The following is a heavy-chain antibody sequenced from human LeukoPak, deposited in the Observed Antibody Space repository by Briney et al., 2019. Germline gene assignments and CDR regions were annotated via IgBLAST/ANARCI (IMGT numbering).Heavy chain of an antibody. CDR2: MKEDGGEI. D-gene: IGHD3-10*01. CDR3: ARDRGSSTFDY. J-gene: IGHJ4*02. CDR1: AVTVSSYW. V-gene: IGHV3-7*01. Sequence: GSLRLSCEASAVTVSSYWMSWVRQAPGKGLEGVANMKEDGGEITYVDSVKGRFTISRDNAKNSLFMQMNSLRVEDTAVYYCARDRGSSTFDYWGQGTLVTVSS.